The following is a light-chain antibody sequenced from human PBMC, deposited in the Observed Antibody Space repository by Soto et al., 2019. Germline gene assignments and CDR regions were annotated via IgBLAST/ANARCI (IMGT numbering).Light chain of an antibody. CDR2: GAS. CDR3: HQYENWPKT. J-gene: IGKJ1*01. V-gene: IGKV3-15*01. Sequence: EIVMTQSPPTLYVSPGERATLSCRARQSLSRNLGWFQQKPGQAPSLLIFGASTRAASIPARFSGSGSGTEFSLTISCLQSEDFAVYFCHQYENWPKTFGQGTKVDIK. CDR1: QSLSRN.